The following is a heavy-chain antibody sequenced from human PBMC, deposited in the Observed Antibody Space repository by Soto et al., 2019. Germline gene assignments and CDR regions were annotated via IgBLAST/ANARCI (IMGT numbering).Heavy chain of an antibody. D-gene: IGHD6-6*01. V-gene: IGHV3-23*01. CDR2: ISGSDGST. CDR1: GFTFINYA. Sequence: GGSLRLSCAASGFTFINYAMSWVRQAPGKGLEWVSTISGSDGSTFYADSVKGRFTISRDSSKSTLSLQMNSLRAEDTALYYCAKHSSIAASSFDYWGQGAQVTSPQ. J-gene: IGHJ4*02. CDR3: AKHSSIAASSFDY.